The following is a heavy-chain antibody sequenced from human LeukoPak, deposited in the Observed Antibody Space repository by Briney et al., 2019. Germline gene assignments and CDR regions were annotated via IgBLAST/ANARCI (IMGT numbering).Heavy chain of an antibody. V-gene: IGHV4-34*01. CDR1: GGSFSGYY. Sequence: SETLSLTCAVYGGSFSGYYWSWIRQPPGKGLEWIGEINHGGSTNYNPSLKSRVTISVDTSKNQFSLKLSSVTAADTAVYYCARSYGDYVWFSAFDIWGQGTMVTVPS. D-gene: IGHD4-17*01. J-gene: IGHJ3*02. CDR3: ARSYGDYVWFSAFDI. CDR2: INHGGST.